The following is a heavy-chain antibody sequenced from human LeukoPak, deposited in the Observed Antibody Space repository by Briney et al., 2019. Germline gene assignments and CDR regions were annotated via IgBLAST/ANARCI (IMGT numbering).Heavy chain of an antibody. D-gene: IGHD3-10*01. CDR3: AKDLSDVLLWFGELLSQGDAFDI. J-gene: IGHJ3*02. V-gene: IGHV3-30*18. Sequence: GGSLRLSCAASGFTFSSYGMHWVRQAPGKGLEWVAVISYDGSNKYYADSVKGRFTIPRDNSKNTLYLQMNSLRAEDTAVYYCAKDLSDVLLWFGELLSQGDAFDIWGQGTMVTVSS. CDR1: GFTFSSYG. CDR2: ISYDGSNK.